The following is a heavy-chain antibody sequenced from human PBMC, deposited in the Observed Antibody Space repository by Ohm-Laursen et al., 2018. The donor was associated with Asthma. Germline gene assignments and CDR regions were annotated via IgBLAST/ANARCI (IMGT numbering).Heavy chain of an antibody. V-gene: IGHV1-3*01. CDR2: INAGNGNT. D-gene: IGHD2-15*01. CDR3: AREPYCSGGSCYYYYGMDV. CDR1: GYTFTGYY. J-gene: IGHJ6*02. Sequence: ASVKVSCKASGYTFTGYYMHWVRQAPGQRLEWMGWINAGNGNTKYSQKFQGRVTITRDTSASTAYMELSSLRSEDTAVYYCAREPYCSGGSCYYYYGMDVWGQGTTVTVSS.